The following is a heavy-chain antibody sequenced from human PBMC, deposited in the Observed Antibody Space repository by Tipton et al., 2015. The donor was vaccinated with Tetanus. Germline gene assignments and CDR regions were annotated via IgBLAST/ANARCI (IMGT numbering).Heavy chain of an antibody. Sequence: TLSLTCAVSGGSITSDNHYWSWILQPPGKGLEWIGYIYHSGSTYYNASLKSRLDISLDTSKNQSSLRLTSVTVADTAVYYCARDSGIASAGLWFDPWGQGTLVTVSS. D-gene: IGHD6-13*01. CDR2: IYHSGST. V-gene: IGHV4-31*11. J-gene: IGHJ5*02. CDR1: GGSITSDNHY. CDR3: ARDSGIASAGLWFDP.